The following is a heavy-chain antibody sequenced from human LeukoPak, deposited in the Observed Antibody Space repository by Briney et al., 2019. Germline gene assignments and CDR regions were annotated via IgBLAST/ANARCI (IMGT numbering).Heavy chain of an antibody. D-gene: IGHD3-22*01. CDR1: GFTFSSYA. CDR2: ISGSGGST. J-gene: IGHJ4*02. Sequence: PGGSLRLSCAASGFTFSSYAMSWVRQAPGEGLEWVSAISGSGGSTYYADSVKGRFTISRDNSKNTLYLQMNSLRAEDTAVYYCAKGVTYYYDSSGTDYWGQGTLVTVSS. V-gene: IGHV3-23*01. CDR3: AKGVTYYYDSSGTDY.